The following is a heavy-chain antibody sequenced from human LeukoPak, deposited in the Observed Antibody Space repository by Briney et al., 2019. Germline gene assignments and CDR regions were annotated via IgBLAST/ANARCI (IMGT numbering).Heavy chain of an antibody. CDR1: GFTFSDYW. J-gene: IGHJ6*03. Sequence: GGSLRLSCAASGFTFSDYWMAWVRQAPGKGLHWVANIKKDGSEKYYVDSVKGRFTISRDNAKNSLYLQMNSLRAEDTAVYYCARGRDSSGYYSYYYYYYMDVWGKGTTVTVSS. CDR3: ARGRDSSGYYSYYYYYYMDV. D-gene: IGHD3-22*01. CDR2: IKKDGSEK. V-gene: IGHV3-7*01.